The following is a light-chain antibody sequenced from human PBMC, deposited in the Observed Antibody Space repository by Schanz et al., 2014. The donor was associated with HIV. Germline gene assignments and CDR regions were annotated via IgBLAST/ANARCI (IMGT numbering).Light chain of an antibody. Sequence: EIVLTQSPGTLSLSPGERATLSCRASQTVISSYLAWSQQKPGQAPRLLIYGASNRATGIPDRFSGSGSGTEFTLTISSLQPEDFATYYCLQHNSYPRTFGQGTKVEIK. CDR1: QTVISSY. CDR2: GAS. V-gene: IGKV3-20*01. CDR3: LQHNSYPRT. J-gene: IGKJ1*01.